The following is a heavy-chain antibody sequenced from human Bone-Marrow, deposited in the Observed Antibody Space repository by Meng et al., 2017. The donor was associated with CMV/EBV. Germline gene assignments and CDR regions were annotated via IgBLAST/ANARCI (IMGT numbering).Heavy chain of an antibody. CDR3: ARKAYSRGFDY. CDR2: ISSSSSYI. CDR1: EFTFSSYS. Sequence: GESLKISCAASEFTFSSYSMNWVRQAPGKGLEWVSSISSSSSYIYYADSVKGRFTISRDNAKNSLYLQMNSLRAEDTAVYYCARKAYSRGFDYWGQGTLVTVSS. D-gene: IGHD6-13*01. V-gene: IGHV3-21*01. J-gene: IGHJ4*02.